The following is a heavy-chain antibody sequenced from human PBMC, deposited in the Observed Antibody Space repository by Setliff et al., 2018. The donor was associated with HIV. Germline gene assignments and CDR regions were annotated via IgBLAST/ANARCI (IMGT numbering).Heavy chain of an antibody. CDR1: GGSISGHY. Sequence: LSLTCTVSGGSISGHYWSWIRQAPGKGLEWIGYIYYSGDTTYNPSTTYNPSLKSRVTISVDTSKNQFSLKLTSVTAADTAVYFCSRYNPASYNNYYYYYMDVWGKGATVTVSS. CDR2: IYYSGDTTYNPST. J-gene: IGHJ6*03. V-gene: IGHV4-59*11. CDR3: SRYNPASYNNYYYYYMDV. D-gene: IGHD1-1*01.